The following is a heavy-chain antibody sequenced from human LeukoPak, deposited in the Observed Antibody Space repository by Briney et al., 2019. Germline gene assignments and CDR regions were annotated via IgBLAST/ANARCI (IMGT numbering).Heavy chain of an antibody. J-gene: IGHJ4*02. CDR3: ARELTDYYGSGSSFDC. CDR1: GGSISSYY. V-gene: IGHV4-4*07. CDR2: IYTSGST. Sequence: SETLSLTCTVSGGSISSYYWSWIRQPAGKGLEWIGRIYTSGSTNYNPSLKSRVTMSVDTSKNQFSLKLSSVTAADTAVYYCARELTDYYGSGSSFDCWGQGTLVTVSS. D-gene: IGHD3-10*01.